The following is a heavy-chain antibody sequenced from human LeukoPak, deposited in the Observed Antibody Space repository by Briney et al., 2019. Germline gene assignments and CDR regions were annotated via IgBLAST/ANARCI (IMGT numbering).Heavy chain of an antibody. CDR2: IKQDGSEK. D-gene: IGHD6-19*01. V-gene: IGHV3-7*01. Sequence: GGSLRLSCAASGFTFCSSWMSWVRQAPGKGLEWVANIKQDGSEKYYVDSVKGRFTISRDNSKNTLYLQMNSLRAEDTAVYYCAKGESARSSGWLRYFDYWGQGTLVTVSS. J-gene: IGHJ4*02. CDR1: GFTFCSSW. CDR3: AKGESARSSGWLRYFDY.